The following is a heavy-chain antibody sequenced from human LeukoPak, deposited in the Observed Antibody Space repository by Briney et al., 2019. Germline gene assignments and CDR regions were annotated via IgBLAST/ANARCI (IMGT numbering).Heavy chain of an antibody. CDR1: GFTFSDYY. V-gene: IGHV3-11*01. Sequence: PGGSLRLSCAASGFTFSDYYMSWIRQAPGKGLEWVSYISSSGSTIYYADSVKGRFTISRDNAKNSLYLQMNSLRAEDTAVYYCARSPQRYYDSWSGYSEFDYWGQGTLVTVSS. CDR3: ARSPQRYYDSWSGYSEFDY. CDR2: ISSSGSTI. D-gene: IGHD3-3*01. J-gene: IGHJ4*02.